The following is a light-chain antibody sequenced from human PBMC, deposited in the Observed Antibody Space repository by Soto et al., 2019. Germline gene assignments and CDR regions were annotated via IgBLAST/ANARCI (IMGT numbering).Light chain of an antibody. Sequence: EIVMTQSPATLSVSPGERATLSCRASQSVSSNLAWYQQKPGQAPRLLIYGASTRATGIPARFSGSGSGTEFALPIRGLQSVDFAVYYCQQDNYWPPWTFGQGTKVEIK. V-gene: IGKV3-15*01. CDR3: QQDNYWPPWT. J-gene: IGKJ1*01. CDR1: QSVSSN. CDR2: GAS.